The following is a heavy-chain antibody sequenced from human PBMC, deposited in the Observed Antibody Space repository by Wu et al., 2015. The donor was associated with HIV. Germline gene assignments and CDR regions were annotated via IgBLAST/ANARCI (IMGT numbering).Heavy chain of an antibody. Sequence: QVLLVQSGAEVKKPGSSVKVSCTASGGTFSRYTISWVRQAPGQGLEWIGEISPLFGAAKYAQRFQGRVTITADESTSTAYMEVSSLRFEDTAVYYCARGPTMVRGVIHRPPGATGFDPWGQGTLVTVSS. V-gene: IGHV1-69*12. CDR2: ISPLFGAA. CDR1: GGTFSRYT. D-gene: IGHD3-10*01. J-gene: IGHJ5*02. CDR3: ARGPTMVRGVIHRPPGATGFDP.